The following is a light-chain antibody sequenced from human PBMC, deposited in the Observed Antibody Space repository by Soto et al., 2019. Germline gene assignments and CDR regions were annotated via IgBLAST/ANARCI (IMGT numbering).Light chain of an antibody. CDR1: SRDVGSYNS. J-gene: IGLJ1*01. Sequence: QSVLTQPASVSWAPGQFIAISRTGTSRDVGSYNSVTWYQQYPGKAPKLMIHDVNNRPSGISDRFSGSKSGNTASLTISGLQAEDEADYYCSSFTSSTSYVFGTGTKVTVL. V-gene: IGLV2-14*03. CDR2: DVN. CDR3: SSFTSSTSYV.